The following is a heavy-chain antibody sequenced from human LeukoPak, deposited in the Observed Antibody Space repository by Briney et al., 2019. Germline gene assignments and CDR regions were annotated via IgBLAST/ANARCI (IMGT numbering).Heavy chain of an antibody. D-gene: IGHD4/OR15-4a*01. CDR1: GFTFDNYA. V-gene: IGHV3-23*01. CDR2: ISGSGGSV. Sequence: GGSLRLSCAGSGFTFDNYALAWVRQAPGKGLEWVSSISGSGGSVYSAGSVTGRFTISRDNPKNTLYLQMNSLRAEDTAVYYCVREVPPLDYWGQGALITVSS. J-gene: IGHJ4*02. CDR3: VREVPPLDY.